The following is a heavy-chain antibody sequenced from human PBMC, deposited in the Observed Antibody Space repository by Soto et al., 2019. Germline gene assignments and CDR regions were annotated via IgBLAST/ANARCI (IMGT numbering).Heavy chain of an antibody. J-gene: IGHJ6*02. D-gene: IGHD2-2*01. V-gene: IGHV4-4*02. Sequence: QVQLQESCPGLVKPSGTLSLTCAVSGGSISSSNWWSWVRQPPGKGLEWIGEIYHSGSTNYNPSLKSRVTISVDKSKNQFSLKLSSVTAADTAVYYCARDRIVVVPAADYYYGMDVWGQGTTVTVSS. CDR3: ARDRIVVVPAADYYYGMDV. CDR2: IYHSGST. CDR1: GGSISSSNW.